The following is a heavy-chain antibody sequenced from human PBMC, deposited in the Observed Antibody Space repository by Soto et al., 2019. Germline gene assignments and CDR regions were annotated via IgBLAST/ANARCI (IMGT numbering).Heavy chain of an antibody. CDR2: IIPIFGTA. CDR1: GGTFSSYA. J-gene: IGHJ4*02. V-gene: IGHV1-69*06. Sequence: SVKVSCKASGGTFSSYAISWLRQAPGQGLEWMGGIIPIFGTANYAQKFQGRVTITADKSTSTAYMELSSLRSEDTAMYYCARGARSNFIDYWGQGTLVTVSS. D-gene: IGHD4-4*01. CDR3: ARGARSNFIDY.